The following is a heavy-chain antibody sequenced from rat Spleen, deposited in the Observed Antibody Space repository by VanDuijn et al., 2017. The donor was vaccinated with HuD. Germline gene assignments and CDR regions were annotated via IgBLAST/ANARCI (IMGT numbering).Heavy chain of an antibody. Sequence: EVQLVESGGGLVQPGRSLKLSCAASGFTFSTFPMAWVRQAPKKGLEWVASISSGGGGTYYPDSVKGRFTISRHNAKSTPYLQMDSLRSEDTATYYCATSYSYSGDVSNWFAYWGQGTLVTVSS. CDR3: ATSYSYSGDVSNWFAY. V-gene: IGHV5-25*01. J-gene: IGHJ3*01. CDR1: GFTFSTFP. D-gene: IGHD1-1*01. CDR2: ISSGGGGT.